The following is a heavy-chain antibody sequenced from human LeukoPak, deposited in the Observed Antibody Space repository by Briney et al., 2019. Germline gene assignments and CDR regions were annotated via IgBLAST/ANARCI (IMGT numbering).Heavy chain of an antibody. CDR1: GGTFSSYA. J-gene: IGHJ4*02. CDR3: ATVRFLEWLLLDY. CDR2: FDPEDGET. Sequence: ASVKVSCKASGGTFSSYAISWVRQAPGKGLEWMGGFDPEDGETIYAQEFQGRVTVTEDTSTDTAYMELSSLRSEDTAVYYCATVRFLEWLLLDYWGQGTLVTVSS. V-gene: IGHV1-24*01. D-gene: IGHD3-3*01.